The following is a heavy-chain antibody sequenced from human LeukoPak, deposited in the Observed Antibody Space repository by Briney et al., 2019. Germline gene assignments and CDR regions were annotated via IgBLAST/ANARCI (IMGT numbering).Heavy chain of an antibody. Sequence: ASVKVSCKASGYTFTDYYMHWVRQAPGQGLEWMGWINPNSGGTNYAQKFQGRVTMTRDTSISTAYMELSRLRSDDTAVYYCARDFNGYSSSYFDYWGQGTLVTVSS. CDR2: INPNSGGT. V-gene: IGHV1-2*02. CDR3: ARDFNGYSSSYFDY. CDR1: GYTFTDYY. D-gene: IGHD6-6*01. J-gene: IGHJ4*02.